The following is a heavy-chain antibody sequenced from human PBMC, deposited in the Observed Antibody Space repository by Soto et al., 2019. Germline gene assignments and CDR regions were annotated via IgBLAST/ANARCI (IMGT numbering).Heavy chain of an antibody. V-gene: IGHV3-9*01. D-gene: IGHD1-1*01. CDR3: AKHKAYNWNDQGLSGFDY. CDR1: GFSFDDYA. CDR2: ISWNSGRG. J-gene: IGHJ4*02. Sequence: EVQRVESGGGLLQPGRSLRLSCAASGFSFDDYAMHWVRQAPGKGLEWVSGISWNSGRGGYADSVKGRFIISRDNARNSLFLQMNSLRPEDTALYYCAKHKAYNWNDQGLSGFDYWGQGTLVTVSS.